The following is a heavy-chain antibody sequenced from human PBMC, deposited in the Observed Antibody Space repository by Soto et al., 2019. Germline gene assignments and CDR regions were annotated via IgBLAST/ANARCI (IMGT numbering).Heavy chain of an antibody. CDR3: AREGGSGMDV. J-gene: IGHJ6*02. V-gene: IGHV1-18*04. D-gene: IGHD6-25*01. Sequence: QVQVVQSGGEVKKPGASVKVSCKASGYPFTSYGISWMRQAPGQGLECMGWISTYNGNTNYAQNFQGRVTMTTDTSTSTAYMELRSLTSDDTAVYYCAREGGSGMDVWGQGTTVTVSS. CDR2: ISTYNGNT. CDR1: GYPFTSYG.